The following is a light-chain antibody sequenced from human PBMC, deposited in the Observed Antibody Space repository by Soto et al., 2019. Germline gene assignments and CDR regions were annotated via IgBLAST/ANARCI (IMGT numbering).Light chain of an antibody. Sequence: QSALTQPASVSGSPGQSITISCTGTSSDVGYYNYVSWYQQYPGKAPKLMIYEVSNRPSGVSHRFSGSKSGNTASLTISGLQAEDEADYYCSSYTSSTTLVFGGGTKVT. CDR2: EVS. CDR3: SSYTSSTTLV. J-gene: IGLJ2*01. V-gene: IGLV2-14*01. CDR1: SSDVGYYNY.